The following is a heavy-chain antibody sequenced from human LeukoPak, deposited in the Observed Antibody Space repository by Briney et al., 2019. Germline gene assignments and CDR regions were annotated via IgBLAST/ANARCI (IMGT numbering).Heavy chain of an antibody. CDR1: GFTFSSYE. V-gene: IGHV3-48*03. Sequence: GGSLRLSCAASGFTFSSYEMNWVRQAPGKGLEWVSYISSSGSTIYYADSVKGRFTISRDNAKNSLYLQMNSLRAEDTAVYYCARVGYSYGQGWFDPWGQGTLVTVSS. CDR3: ARVGYSYGQGWFDP. D-gene: IGHD5-18*01. CDR2: ISSSGSTI. J-gene: IGHJ5*02.